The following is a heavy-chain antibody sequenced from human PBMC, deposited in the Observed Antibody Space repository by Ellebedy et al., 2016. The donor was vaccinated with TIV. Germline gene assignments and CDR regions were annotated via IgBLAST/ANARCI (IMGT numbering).Heavy chain of an antibody. D-gene: IGHD3-10*01. CDR3: ARGHYYGSGDAFDI. CDR2: IYTSGST. V-gene: IGHV4-4*07. Sequence: MPSETLSLTCTVSGGSISSYYWSWIRQPAGKGLEWIGRIYTSGSTNYKPSLKSRVTMSVDTSKNRFSLKLSSVTAADTAVYYCARGHYYGSGDAFDIWGQGTMVTVSS. J-gene: IGHJ3*02. CDR1: GGSISSYY.